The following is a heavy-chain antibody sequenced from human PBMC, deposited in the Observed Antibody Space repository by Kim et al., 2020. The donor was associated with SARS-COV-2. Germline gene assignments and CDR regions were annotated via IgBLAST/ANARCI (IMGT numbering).Heavy chain of an antibody. CDR2: IYPGDSDT. CDR3: ARQMISSSPGSYGMDV. D-gene: IGHD6-6*01. J-gene: IGHJ6*02. Sequence: GESLKISCKGSGYSFTSYWIGWVRQMPGKGLEWMGIIYPGDSDTRYSPSFQGQVTISADKSISTAYLQWSSLKASDTAMYYCARQMISSSPGSYGMDVWGQETTVTVSS. CDR1: GYSFTSYW. V-gene: IGHV5-51*01.